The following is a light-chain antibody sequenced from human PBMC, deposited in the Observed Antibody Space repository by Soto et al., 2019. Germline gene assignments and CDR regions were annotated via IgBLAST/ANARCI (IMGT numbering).Light chain of an antibody. J-gene: IGKJ2*01. CDR1: PAIDSW. V-gene: IGKV1-12*02. CDR3: QQAHSFPYT. CDR2: AAS. Sequence: DIQMTQSPSSVSAAAGDRVTITCRASPAIDSWLAWYQQRPGKAPKLLIYAASTLESGVPSRFSASGSGTHFTLTISSLQPEDVATCYCQQAHSFPYTFGQGTKLEIK.